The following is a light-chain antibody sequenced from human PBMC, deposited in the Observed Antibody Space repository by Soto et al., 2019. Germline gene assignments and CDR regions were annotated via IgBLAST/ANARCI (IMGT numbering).Light chain of an antibody. CDR2: DAS. J-gene: IGKJ1*01. CDR1: QSLLHSDGKTY. V-gene: IGKV2D-29*01. Sequence: DIVMTQTPLSLSVTPGQPASISCKSSQSLLHSDGKTYLYWYQQKPGKAPELLIFDASNLKSGVSSRFSGSGSGTEFTLTISMLQPDDVATYYCLQYSSHSWTFGQGTKVDI. CDR3: LQYSSHSWT.